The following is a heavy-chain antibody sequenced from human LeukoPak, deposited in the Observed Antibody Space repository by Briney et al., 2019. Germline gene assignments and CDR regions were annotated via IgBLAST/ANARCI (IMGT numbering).Heavy chain of an antibody. Sequence: PSETLSLTCTVSGGSISSYYWSWIRQPPGKGLEWIGYIYTSGSTNYNPSLKSRVTISVDTSKNQFSLKLSSVTAADTAVYYCAGSRYSSGWYFGYWGQGTLVTVSS. CDR2: IYTSGST. V-gene: IGHV4-4*09. CDR3: AGSRYSSGWYFGY. J-gene: IGHJ4*02. CDR1: GGSISSYY. D-gene: IGHD6-19*01.